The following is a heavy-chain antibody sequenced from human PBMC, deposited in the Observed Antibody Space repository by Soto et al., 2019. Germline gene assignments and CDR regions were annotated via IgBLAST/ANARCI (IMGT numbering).Heavy chain of an antibody. CDR2: ISYDGSNK. J-gene: IGHJ6*01. Sequence: QVQLVESGGGVVQPGRSLRLSCAASGFTFSSYGMHWVRQAPGKGLEWVAVISYDGSNKYYADSVKGRFTISRDNSKNTLYLQMNSLRAEDKAVYYCAKIGGAETDYYYYYGMDVW. D-gene: IGHD1-26*01. V-gene: IGHV3-30*18. CDR1: GFTFSSYG. CDR3: AKIGGAETDYYYYYGMDV.